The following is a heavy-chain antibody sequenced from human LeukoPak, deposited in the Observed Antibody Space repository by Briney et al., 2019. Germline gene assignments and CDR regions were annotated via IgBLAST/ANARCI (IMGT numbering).Heavy chain of an antibody. V-gene: IGHV3-11*06. CDR1: GFTFSDYY. Sequence: GGSLRLSCAASGFTFSDYYMSWIRQAPGKGLEWVSYISSSSSYIYYADSVKGRFTISRDNAKNSLYLQMNSLRAEDTAVYYCARGPPEYGYDVFDIWGQGTMVTVSS. CDR3: ARGPPEYGYDVFDI. CDR2: ISSSSSYI. J-gene: IGHJ3*02. D-gene: IGHD2/OR15-2a*01.